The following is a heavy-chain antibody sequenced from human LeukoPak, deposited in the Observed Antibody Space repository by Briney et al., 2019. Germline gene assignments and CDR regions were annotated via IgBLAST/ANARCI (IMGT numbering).Heavy chain of an antibody. V-gene: IGHV3-21*01. CDR1: GFTFSSYS. J-gene: IGHJ3*02. D-gene: IGHD4-17*01. CDR2: ISSSSSYI. Sequence: GGSLRLSCAASGFTFSSYSMNRVRQAPGKGLEWVSSISSSSSYIYYADSVKGRFTISRDNAKNSLYLQMNSLRAEDTAVYYCARATARPPNAFDIWGQGTMVTVSS. CDR3: ARATARPPNAFDI.